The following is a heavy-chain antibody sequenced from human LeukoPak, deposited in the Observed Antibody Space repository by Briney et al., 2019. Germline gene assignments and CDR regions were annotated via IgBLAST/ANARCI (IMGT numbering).Heavy chain of an antibody. CDR3: AIRPSCSSNSCYRDRPFDY. CDR2: MNPNSDNT. D-gene: IGHD2-2*01. J-gene: IGHJ4*02. CDR1: GYTFTSYD. Sequence: GASVKVSCKASGYTFTSYDINWVRQATGQGLEWMGWMNPNSDNTGYALKFQGRVTITRNTSISTAYMELNSLRSEDTAVYYCAIRPSCSSNSCYRDRPFDYWGQGTLVTVSS. V-gene: IGHV1-8*03.